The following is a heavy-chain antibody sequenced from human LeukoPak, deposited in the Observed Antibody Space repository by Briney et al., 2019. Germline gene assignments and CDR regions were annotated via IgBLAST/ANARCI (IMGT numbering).Heavy chain of an antibody. D-gene: IGHD1-7*01. CDR2: INYSGTA. CDR1: GGSIGSYY. V-gene: IGHV4-59*08. CDR3: ARHQGGTTADY. J-gene: IGHJ4*02. Sequence: SETLSLTCTVSGGSIGSYYWSWIRQPPGKRLEWIGYINYSGTANYNPSLKSRVTISLDTSKNQFSLRLSSVTAADTAVYYCARHQGGTTADYWGQGTLVTVSS.